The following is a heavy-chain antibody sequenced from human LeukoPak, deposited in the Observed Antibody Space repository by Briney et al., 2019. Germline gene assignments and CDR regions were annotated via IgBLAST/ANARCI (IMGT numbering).Heavy chain of an antibody. V-gene: IGHV3-23*01. CDR2: LSGRGRDT. CDR1: GFTFSSYA. CDR3: AKEHDLWHEEGNWFDP. Sequence: PGGSLRLSCAASGFTFSSYAMSWVRQAPGKGLEWLSALSGRGRDTYYADSVKGRFTISRDESKNTLYLQMNSLRAEDTAVYYCAKEHDLWHEEGNWFDPWGRGTLVTVSS. J-gene: IGHJ5*02. D-gene: IGHD3-3*01.